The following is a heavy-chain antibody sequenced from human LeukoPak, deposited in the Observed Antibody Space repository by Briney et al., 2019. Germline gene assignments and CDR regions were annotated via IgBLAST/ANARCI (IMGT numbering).Heavy chain of an antibody. CDR1: GSTFSHAW. CDR3: AADGADSVVAFQH. Sequence: GGSLTLSCAASGSTFSHAWMSWVRQAPGKGLEWVGRIKSKADGETTDYAAPVKGRLTISRDDSKNTVYLQMDSLKTEDTAIYHCAADGADSVVAFQHWGQGTLVTVSS. CDR2: IKSKADGETT. D-gene: IGHD2-15*01. V-gene: IGHV3-15*01. J-gene: IGHJ1*01.